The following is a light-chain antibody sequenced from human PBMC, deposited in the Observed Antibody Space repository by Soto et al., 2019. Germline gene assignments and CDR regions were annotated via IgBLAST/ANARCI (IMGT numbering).Light chain of an antibody. V-gene: IGKV3-11*01. Sequence: RAXLSCTASQSISIYLGWYQQKPGQAPRLLIYHASTRATGIPARFSGSGSGTXXXXXXXXLXXXXFAXYYCQHRPNFGQGTRLEI. CDR2: HAS. J-gene: IGKJ5*01. CDR3: QHRPN. CDR1: QSISIY.